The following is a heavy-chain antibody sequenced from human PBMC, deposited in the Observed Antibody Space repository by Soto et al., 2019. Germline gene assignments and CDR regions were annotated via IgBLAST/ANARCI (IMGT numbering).Heavy chain of an antibody. CDR2: IYYSGST. CDR1: GGSISSYY. J-gene: IGHJ4*02. V-gene: IGHV4-59*08. D-gene: IGHD3-3*01. CDR3: ARHSVILEWLSYFDY. Sequence: SETLSLTCTVSGGSISSYYWSWIRQPPGKGLEWIGYIYYSGSTNYNPSLKSRVTISVDTSKNRFSLKLSSVTAADTAVYYCARHSVILEWLSYFDYWGQGTLVTVSS.